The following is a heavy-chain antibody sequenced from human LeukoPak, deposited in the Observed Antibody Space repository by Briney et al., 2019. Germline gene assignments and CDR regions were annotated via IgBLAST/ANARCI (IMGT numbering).Heavy chain of an antibody. CDR1: GGSISSYY. CDR2: IYYSGST. D-gene: IGHD3-9*01. J-gene: IGHJ5*02. Sequence: PSETLSLTCTVSGGSISSYYWRWTRQPPGKGLEWIGYIYYSGSTNYNPSLKSRVTISVDTSKNQFSLKLSSVTAADTAVYYCARHSLLDILTGYYWGNKWFDPWGQGTLVTVSS. CDR3: ARHSLLDILTGYYWGNKWFDP. V-gene: IGHV4-59*08.